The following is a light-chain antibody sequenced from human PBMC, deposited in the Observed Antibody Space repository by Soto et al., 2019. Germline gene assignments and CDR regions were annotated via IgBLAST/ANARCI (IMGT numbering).Light chain of an antibody. CDR1: ETISTW. Sequence: DIQMTQSPSTLSASVGDRVTITCRASETISTWLAWYQQKPGKSPNLLIYKASILKSGVPSRFSGSGSGTEFPLTISSLQPDDSATYYCQQYNSYWAFGQGTKVDIK. CDR3: QQYNSYWA. CDR2: KAS. J-gene: IGKJ1*01. V-gene: IGKV1-5*03.